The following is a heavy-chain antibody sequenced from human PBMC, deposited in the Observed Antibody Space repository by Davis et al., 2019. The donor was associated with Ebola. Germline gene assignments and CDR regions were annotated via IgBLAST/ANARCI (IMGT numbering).Heavy chain of an antibody. Sequence: GESLKISCAASGFSFRSYWMSWVRQAPGKGLEWVASIKQDGSEKYYVDSVKGRFTISRDNSKNTLYLQMNSLRAEDTAVYYCAKGSVAMALFDYWGQGTLVTVSS. CDR2: IKQDGSEK. CDR1: GFSFRSYW. CDR3: AKGSVAMALFDY. J-gene: IGHJ4*02. D-gene: IGHD6-19*01. V-gene: IGHV3-7*03.